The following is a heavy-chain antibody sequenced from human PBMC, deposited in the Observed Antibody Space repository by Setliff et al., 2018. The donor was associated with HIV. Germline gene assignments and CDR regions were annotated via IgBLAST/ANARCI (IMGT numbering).Heavy chain of an antibody. J-gene: IGHJ4*02. V-gene: IGHV1-18*01. CDR2: ITDDNRDT. CDR1: GYMFGPYG. Sequence: ASVKVSCKASGYMFGPYGFSWVRQVPGQRPEWMGWITDDNRDTRSARNFQGRITLTTDISSTTAYMELGSLTSDDTAVYYCVRDEKRAAGGTLYYFDLWGQGTLVTVSS. D-gene: IGHD1-1*01. CDR3: VRDEKRAAGGTLYYFDL.